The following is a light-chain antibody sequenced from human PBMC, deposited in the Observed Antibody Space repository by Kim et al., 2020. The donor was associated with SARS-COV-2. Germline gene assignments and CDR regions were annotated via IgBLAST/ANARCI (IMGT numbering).Light chain of an antibody. CDR1: NMGSKS. V-gene: IGLV3-21*04. Sequence: GKTARMTCGGNNMGSKSVHWYQQKPGQAPVLVIYYDSDRPSGIPEGFSGSNSGNTATLTISRVEAGDEADYYCQVWDSSSDHPGVFGTGTKVTVL. CDR3: QVWDSSSDHPGV. J-gene: IGLJ1*01. CDR2: YDS.